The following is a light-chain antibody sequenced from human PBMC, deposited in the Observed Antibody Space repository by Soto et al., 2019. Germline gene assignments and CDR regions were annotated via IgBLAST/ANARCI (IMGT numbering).Light chain of an antibody. CDR3: SSYTTSSPVV. Sequence: QSALTQPPSVSGSPGQSVTISCTGTSSDVGYYNRVSWYQQPPGTAPKLMVFEVSNRPSGVPDRCSGSKSGNTASLTISGLQAEDEADYYCSSYTTSSPVVFGGGTKLTVL. CDR2: EVS. J-gene: IGLJ2*01. CDR1: SSDVGYYNR. V-gene: IGLV2-18*02.